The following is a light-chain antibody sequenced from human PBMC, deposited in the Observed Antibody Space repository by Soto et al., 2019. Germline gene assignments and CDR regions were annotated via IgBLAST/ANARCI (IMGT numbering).Light chain of an antibody. J-gene: IGLJ2*01. CDR2: DTT. CDR1: HSDIGAGYG. CDR3: SSYTSSSTVV. Sequence: QSVLTQPPSVTGAPGQRVTISCTGSHSDIGAGYGVHWYQQFPHSAPKLLIYDTTNRPSGVPDRFSGSRSGTSASLAITGLQAEDEADYYCSSYTSSSTVVFGGGTKLTVL. V-gene: IGLV1-40*01.